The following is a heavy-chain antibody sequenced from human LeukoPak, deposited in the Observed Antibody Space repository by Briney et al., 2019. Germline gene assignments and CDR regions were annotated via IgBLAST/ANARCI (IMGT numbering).Heavy chain of an antibody. V-gene: IGHV1-18*01. CDR3: AKAAVDYYYYMDV. CDR1: VYTFTNYG. Sequence: GASVNVSCKATVYTFTNYGISWVRQAPGQGLEWMGWISVYNDNTNYAQKLQGRVTMTTDTSTSTVYMELRSLRSDDTAVYYCAKAAVDYYYYMDVWGKGTTVTVSS. J-gene: IGHJ6*03. D-gene: IGHD6-13*01. CDR2: ISVYNDNT.